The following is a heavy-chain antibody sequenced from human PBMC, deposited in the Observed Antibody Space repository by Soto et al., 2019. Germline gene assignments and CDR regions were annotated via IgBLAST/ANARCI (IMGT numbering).Heavy chain of an antibody. J-gene: IGHJ4*02. D-gene: IGHD5-18*01. Sequence: GGSLRLSCAASGFTFSSYAMHWVRQAPGKGLEWVAVISYDGSNKYYADSVKGRFTISRDNSKNTLYLQMNSLRAEDTAVYYCARAYSPLGYSYKNPYFDYWGQGTLVTVSS. CDR3: ARAYSPLGYSYKNPYFDY. CDR2: ISYDGSNK. CDR1: GFTFSSYA. V-gene: IGHV3-30-3*01.